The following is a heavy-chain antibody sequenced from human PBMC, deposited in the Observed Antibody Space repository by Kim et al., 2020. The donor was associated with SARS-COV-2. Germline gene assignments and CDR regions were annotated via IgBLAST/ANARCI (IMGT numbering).Heavy chain of an antibody. CDR3: AGGVAMLRGIDY. CDR1: GYSFTSYT. V-gene: IGHV7-4-1*02. CDR2: LNTNTGIP. Sequence: ASVKVSCKTSGYSFTSYTINWVRQAPGQGLEWVGWLNTNTGIPTFAQAFTGRFVFSLDASVSTAYLQISSLQAEDTAVYYCAGGVAMLRGIDYWGQGTLVTVSS. D-gene: IGHD3-10*01. J-gene: IGHJ4*02.